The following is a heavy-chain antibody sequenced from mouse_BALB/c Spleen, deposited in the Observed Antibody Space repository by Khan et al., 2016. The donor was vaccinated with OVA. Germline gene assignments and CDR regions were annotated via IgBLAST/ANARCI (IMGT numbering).Heavy chain of an antibody. CDR3: ARGTFDY. CDR2: IDPFNGGT. D-gene: IGHD3-3*01. V-gene: IGHV1S135*01. J-gene: IGHJ3*01. Sequence: VQLKESGPELMKPGASVNISCKATGYSFTSYYIHWVKQSHGKSLEWIGYIDPFNGGTDYNQKFKGKATLTVDKSSNTAYMHLSSLTSEDSAVSYCARGTFDYWGQGTLVTVSA. CDR1: GYSFTSYY.